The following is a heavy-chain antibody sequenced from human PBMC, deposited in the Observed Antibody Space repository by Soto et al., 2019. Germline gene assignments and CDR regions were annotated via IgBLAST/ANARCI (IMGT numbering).Heavy chain of an antibody. V-gene: IGHV1-46*01. CDR2: INPSGGST. D-gene: IGHD3-3*01. J-gene: IGHJ6*04. CDR3: ARDRNDFWSGYYYYHYYGMDV. CDR1: GYTFTSYY. Sequence: AAVKVSCKASGYTFTSYYMHWVRQAPGQGLEWMGIINPSGGSTSYAQKFQGRVTMTRDTSTSTVYMELSSLRSEDTAVYYCARDRNDFWSGYYYYHYYGMDVWGKGTTVTVS.